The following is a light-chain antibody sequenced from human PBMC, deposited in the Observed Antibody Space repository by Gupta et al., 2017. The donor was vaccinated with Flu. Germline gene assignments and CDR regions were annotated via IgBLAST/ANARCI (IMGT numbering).Light chain of an antibody. CDR3: SSYAGSLYV. CDR2: EVS. J-gene: IGLJ1*01. CDR1: HSDVGGYTY. V-gene: IGLV2-8*01. Sequence: GTHSDVGGYTYVSWHQQHPGKAPKLMIYEVSKRPSGVPDRFSGSKSGNTASLTVSGLQAEDEADYYCSSYAGSLYVFGTGTKVTVL.